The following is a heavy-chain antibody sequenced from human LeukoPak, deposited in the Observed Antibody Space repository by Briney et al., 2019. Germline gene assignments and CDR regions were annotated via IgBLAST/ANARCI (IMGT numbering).Heavy chain of an antibody. CDR1: GFTFDDYA. CDR2: ISWNSGSI. CDR3: AKGYGSGSTIDY. D-gene: IGHD3-10*01. J-gene: IGHJ4*02. Sequence: GRSLRLSYAASGFTFDDYAMHWVRQAPGKGLEWVSGISWNSGSIGYADSVKGRFTISRDNAKNSLYLQMNSLRAEDTAVYYCAKGYGSGSTIDYWGQGTLATVSS. V-gene: IGHV3-9*01.